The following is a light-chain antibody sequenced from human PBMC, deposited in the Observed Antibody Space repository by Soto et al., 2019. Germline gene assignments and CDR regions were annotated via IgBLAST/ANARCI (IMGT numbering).Light chain of an antibody. CDR1: QSISNY. Sequence: DIQMTQSPSSLSASVGDRVTITCRASQSISNYLNWYQQKPGKAPRLLISATYKLQNGVPSRFSGSGSGTDFTLTITNLQPEDFATYYCQQSYNIWTFGQGTKVDIK. CDR3: QQSYNIWT. V-gene: IGKV1-39*01. CDR2: ATY. J-gene: IGKJ1*01.